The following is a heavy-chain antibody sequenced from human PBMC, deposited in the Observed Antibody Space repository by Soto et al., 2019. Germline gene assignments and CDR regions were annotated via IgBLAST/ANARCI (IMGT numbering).Heavy chain of an antibody. CDR1: GFTFSNAW. J-gene: IGHJ3*02. CDR2: IKSKTDGGTT. V-gene: IGHV3-15*07. D-gene: IGHD3-3*01. Sequence: GGSLRLSCAASGFTFSNAWMNWVRQAPGKGLEWVGRIKSKTDGGTTDYAAPVKGRFTISRDDSKNTLYLQMNSLRAEDTAVYYCAIDPIRITIFGVVIDPTDAFDIWGQGTMVTVSS. CDR3: AIDPIRITIFGVVIDPTDAFDI.